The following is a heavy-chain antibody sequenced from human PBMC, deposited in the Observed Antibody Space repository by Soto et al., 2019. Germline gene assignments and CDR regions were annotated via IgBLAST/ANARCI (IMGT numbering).Heavy chain of an antibody. J-gene: IGHJ4*02. CDR1: GFTFNTYW. Sequence: GGSLRLSCAASGFTFNTYWMHWVRQAPGKGLVWVSRISGDGSSTSYADSVKGRFTISRDNAKNTVYLQMDSLRAEDTAVYYCARAQAVAGTGGYYWGQGTVVTVSS. CDR3: ARAQAVAGTGGYY. V-gene: IGHV3-74*01. D-gene: IGHD6-19*01. CDR2: ISGDGSST.